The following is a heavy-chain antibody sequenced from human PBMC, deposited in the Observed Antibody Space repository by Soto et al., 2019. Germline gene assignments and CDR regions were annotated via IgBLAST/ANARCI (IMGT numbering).Heavy chain of an antibody. CDR1: GFTFSSYA. CDR3: ARDQAAGGTISRYFQD. V-gene: IGHV3-23*01. Sequence: PGGSLRLSCAASGFTFSSYAMHWVRQAPGKGLEWVSGISGGGSTTYYADSVKGRFTISRDNSKNTLYLQVNSLRAEDTAVYYCARDQAAGGTISRYFQDWGQGTLVTVPQ. CDR2: ISGGGSTT. J-gene: IGHJ1*01. D-gene: IGHD6-13*01.